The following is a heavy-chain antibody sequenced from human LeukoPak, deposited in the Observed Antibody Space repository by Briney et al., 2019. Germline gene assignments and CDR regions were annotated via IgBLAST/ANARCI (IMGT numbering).Heavy chain of an antibody. CDR2: INYTGSS. V-gene: IGHV4-59*01. CDR1: GGSIRSYY. J-gene: IGHJ4*02. CDR3: VRGGVATIDY. D-gene: IGHD5-12*01. Sequence: PSETLSLTCTVSGGSIRSYYWSWIRQSPGKGLEWIGYINYTGSSNYNPSLKSRVTISVDTSKNQFSLKLNFVTAADTAVYYCVRGGVATIDYWGQGTLVTVSS.